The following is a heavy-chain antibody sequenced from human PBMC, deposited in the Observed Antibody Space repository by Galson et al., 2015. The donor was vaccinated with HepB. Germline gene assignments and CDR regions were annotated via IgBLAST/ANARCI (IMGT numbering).Heavy chain of an antibody. J-gene: IGHJ5*02. CDR2: IYWDDDK. V-gene: IGHV2-5*02. Sequence: PALVKPTQTLTLTCTFSGFSLSSSGVGVGWIRQPPGKALEWLALIYWDDDKRYSPSLKNRLTITQDTSKNQVVLTMTNMDPVDTGTYYCVHRGTMLRGVPNWFDPWGQGTLVTVSS. CDR1: GFSLSSSGVG. D-gene: IGHD3-10*01. CDR3: VHRGTMLRGVPNWFDP.